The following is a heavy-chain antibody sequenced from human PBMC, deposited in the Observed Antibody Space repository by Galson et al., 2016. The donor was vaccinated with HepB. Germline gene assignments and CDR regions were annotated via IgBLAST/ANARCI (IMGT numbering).Heavy chain of an antibody. CDR3: AHTFQLYRGYNFYGMDV. CDR2: IYYSGST. J-gene: IGHJ6*02. Sequence: TLSLTCTVSGGSISSGGYYWSWIRQHPGKGLEWIGYIYYSGSTYYSPSLKSRLTLSKDTSKNQVVLTMTNMDPVDTATYFCAHTFQLYRGYNFYGMDVWGQGTTVTVSS. CDR1: GGSISSGGYY. V-gene: IGHV4-31*08. D-gene: IGHD2-2*01.